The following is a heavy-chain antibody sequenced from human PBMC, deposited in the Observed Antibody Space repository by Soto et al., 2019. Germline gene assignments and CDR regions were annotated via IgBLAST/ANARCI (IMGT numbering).Heavy chain of an antibody. CDR3: ARAVRNYDDSRSWFDP. D-gene: IGHD1-7*01. CDR2: IYYSGST. V-gene: IGHV4-39*01. CDR1: PGSIRSHSFY. J-gene: IGHJ5*02. Sequence: EILFYNRTVSPGSIRSHSFYWGWTRQPPGKGLEWIGSIYYSGSTYYNPSLKSRVTISVDTSKNQFSLKLSSVTAADTAVYYCARAVRNYDDSRSWFDPWGQGTLVTVS.